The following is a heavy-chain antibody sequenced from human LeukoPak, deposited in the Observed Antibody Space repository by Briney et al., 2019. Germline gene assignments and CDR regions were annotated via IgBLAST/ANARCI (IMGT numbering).Heavy chain of an antibody. CDR1: GGSISSYY. CDR2: IYNSGST. V-gene: IGHV4-59*01. CDR3: ARVPGTGYSSSWDDY. D-gene: IGHD6-13*01. J-gene: IGHJ4*02. Sequence: SETLSLTCTVSGGSISSYYWSWIRQPPGKGLEWIGYIYNSGSTNYNPSLKSRVTMSVDTSKNQFSLKLSSVTAADTAVYYCARVPGTGYSSSWDDYWGQGTLVTVSS.